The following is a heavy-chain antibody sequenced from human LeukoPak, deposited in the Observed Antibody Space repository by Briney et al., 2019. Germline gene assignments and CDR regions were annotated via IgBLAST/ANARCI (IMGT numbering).Heavy chain of an antibody. V-gene: IGHV3-30*02. Sequence: GGSLRLSCAASGFTFSSYGMHWVRQAPGKGLGWVAFIRYDGSNKYYADSVKGRFTISRDNSKNTLYLQMNSLRAEDTAVYYCAKDRLYYYGSGSYNRYYYYYMDVWGKGTTVTVSS. CDR3: AKDRLYYYGSGSYNRYYYYYMDV. CDR2: IRYDGSNK. J-gene: IGHJ6*03. CDR1: GFTFSSYG. D-gene: IGHD3-10*01.